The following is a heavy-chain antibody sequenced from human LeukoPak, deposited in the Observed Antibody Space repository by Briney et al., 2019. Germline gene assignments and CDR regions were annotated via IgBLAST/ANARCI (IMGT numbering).Heavy chain of an antibody. D-gene: IGHD5-18*01. Sequence: PSETLSLTCAVYGGSFRGYYWSWIRQPPGKGLEWIGEINHSGSTNYNPSLKSRVTISVDTSKNQFSLKLSSVTAADTAVYYCARGAMAPDYWGQGTLVTVSS. V-gene: IGHV4-34*01. CDR3: ARGAMAPDY. CDR2: INHSGST. CDR1: GGSFRGYY. J-gene: IGHJ4*02.